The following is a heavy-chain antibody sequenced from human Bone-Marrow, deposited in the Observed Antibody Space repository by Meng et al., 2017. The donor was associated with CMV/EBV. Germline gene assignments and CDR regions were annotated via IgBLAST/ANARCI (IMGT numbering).Heavy chain of an antibody. J-gene: IGHJ5*02. Sequence: AVKVPCKDSGYTFTSYAMHWVRQAPGQGLEWMGRIIPILGIANYAQTCQGRVTITADKYTSTASMELSSMRSENTAVYYCAIDIQVGLPRENNWFDPWGQGTLVTVSS. CDR3: AIDIQVGLPRENNWFDP. CDR1: GYTFTSYA. CDR2: IIPILGIA. V-gene: IGHV1-69*04. D-gene: IGHD2-21*01.